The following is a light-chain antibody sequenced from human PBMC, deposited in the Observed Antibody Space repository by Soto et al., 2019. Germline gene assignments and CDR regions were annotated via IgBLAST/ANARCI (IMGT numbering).Light chain of an antibody. CDR1: QSISSY. Sequence: DIQMTQSPSSLSASLGDRVTIICRASQSISSYLNWYQQNPGKAPKILIYRASSLESGVSSRFRGSGSGTEFTLTISRLQPEDFATYYCLQYNTDFRTFGQGTKVDIK. CDR2: RAS. J-gene: IGKJ1*01. CDR3: LQYNTDFRT. V-gene: IGKV1-5*03.